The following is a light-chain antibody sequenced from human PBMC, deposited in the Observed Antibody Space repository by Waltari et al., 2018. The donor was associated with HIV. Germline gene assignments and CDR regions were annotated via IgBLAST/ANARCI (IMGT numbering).Light chain of an antibody. CDR1: QSVSNY. V-gene: IGKV3-11*01. J-gene: IGKJ5*01. CDR2: AAS. CDR3: QQRSNWPIT. Sequence: EIVLTQSPATLSLSPGERATLSCRASQSVSNYLAWYQQQPGQAPRLLIYAASSRATGIPARCSCSGSGTDFTLTISSLEPGDFAVYYCQQRSNWPITFGQGTRLEIK.